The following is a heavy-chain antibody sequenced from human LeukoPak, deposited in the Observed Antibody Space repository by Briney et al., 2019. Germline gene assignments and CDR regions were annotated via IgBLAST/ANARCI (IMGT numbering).Heavy chain of an antibody. J-gene: IGHJ4*02. V-gene: IGHV4-34*01. CDR2: INHSGST. Sequence: SETLSLTCAVYGGSFSGYFWSWIRQPPGKGLEWIGEINHSGSTNYNPSLKSRVTISVDTSKNQFSLKLSSVTAADTAVYYCARDGLNCSSTSCYTGFDYWGQGTLVTVSS. CDR1: GGSFSGYF. D-gene: IGHD2-2*02. CDR3: ARDGLNCSSTSCYTGFDY.